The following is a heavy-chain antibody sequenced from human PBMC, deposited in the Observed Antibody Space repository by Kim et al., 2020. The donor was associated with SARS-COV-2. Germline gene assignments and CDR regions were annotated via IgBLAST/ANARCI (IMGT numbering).Heavy chain of an antibody. Sequence: GGSLRLSCAASGFTFSSYGMHWVRQAPGKGLEWVAVISYDGSNKYYADSVKGRFTISRDNSKNTLYLQMNSLRAEDTAVYYCAKDGGDIVVVVAAIYYFDYWGQGTLVTVSS. V-gene: IGHV3-30*18. CDR2: ISYDGSNK. J-gene: IGHJ4*02. D-gene: IGHD2-15*01. CDR1: GFTFSSYG. CDR3: AKDGGDIVVVVAAIYYFDY.